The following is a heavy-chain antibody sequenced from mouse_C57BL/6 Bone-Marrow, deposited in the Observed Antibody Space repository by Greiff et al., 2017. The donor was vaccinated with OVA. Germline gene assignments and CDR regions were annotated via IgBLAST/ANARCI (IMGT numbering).Heavy chain of an antibody. CDR3: ASLGVWSYFDY. V-gene: IGHV1-26*01. CDR1: GYTFTDYY. CDR2: INPNNGGT. D-gene: IGHD2-10*02. Sequence: EVKLQQSGPELVKPGASVTISCKASGYTFTDYYMNWVKQSHGKSLEWIGDINPNNGGTSYNQKFKGKATLTVDKSSSTAYMELRSLTSEDSAVYYCASLGVWSYFDYWGQGTTLTVSS. J-gene: IGHJ2*01.